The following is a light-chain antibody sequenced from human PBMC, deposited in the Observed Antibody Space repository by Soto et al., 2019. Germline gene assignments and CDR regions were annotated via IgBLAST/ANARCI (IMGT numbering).Light chain of an antibody. CDR3: QTWGTGSVV. V-gene: IGLV4-69*01. CDR2: LNSDGSH. J-gene: IGLJ2*01. Sequence: QSVLTQSPSASASLGASVKLTCTLSSGHSNYAIAWHQQQPEKGLRYLMKLNSDGSHTKGDGIPDRFSGSSSGAERYLTLSILQSEDEADYYCQTWGTGSVVYGGGTKLTVL. CDR1: SGHSNYA.